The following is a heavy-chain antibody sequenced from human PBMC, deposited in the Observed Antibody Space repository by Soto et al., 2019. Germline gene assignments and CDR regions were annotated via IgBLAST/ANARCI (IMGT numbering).Heavy chain of an antibody. CDR3: AREAAAERNYYGLDV. V-gene: IGHV1-18*04. J-gene: IGHJ6*02. CDR2: ISGYNGNT. D-gene: IGHD6-13*01. Sequence: QVQLVQSGPEVRKPGASVKVSCKASGYIFSRYGISWVRQAPGQGLEWMAWISGYNGNTKFGERVQGRVNVSTDTSTSTAYMELRSLRSVDTAVYYCAREAAAERNYYGLDVWGQGTTVIVSS. CDR1: GYIFSRYG.